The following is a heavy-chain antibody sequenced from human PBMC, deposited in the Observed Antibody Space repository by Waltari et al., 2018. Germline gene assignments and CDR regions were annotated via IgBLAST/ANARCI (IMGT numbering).Heavy chain of an antibody. V-gene: IGHV1-24*01. CDR2: FDPEDGET. CDR3: ATGAHCSGGSCYYYYGMDV. J-gene: IGHJ6*02. CDR1: GSTLTALS. D-gene: IGHD2-15*01. Sequence: QVQLVQAGAGVKKPGASVKVSCQVPGSTLTALSMRWVRQAPGEGLEWMGGFDPEDGETIYAQKFQGRGTMTEDTSTDTAYMELSSLRSEDTAVYYCATGAHCSGGSCYYYYGMDVWGQGTTVTVSS.